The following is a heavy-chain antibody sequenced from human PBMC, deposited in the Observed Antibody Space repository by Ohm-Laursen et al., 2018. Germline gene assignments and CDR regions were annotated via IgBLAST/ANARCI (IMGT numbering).Heavy chain of an antibody. J-gene: IGHJ4*02. V-gene: IGHV4-61*08. CDR3: ARGLMVYANDY. Sequence: SETLPLTCTVSGGSISSGGYYWSWIRQHPGKGLEWIGYIYYSGSTNYNPSLKSRVTISVDTSKNQFSLKLSSVTAADTAVYYCARGLMVYANDYWGQGTLVTVSS. CDR2: IYYSGST. D-gene: IGHD2-8*01. CDR1: GGSISSGGYY.